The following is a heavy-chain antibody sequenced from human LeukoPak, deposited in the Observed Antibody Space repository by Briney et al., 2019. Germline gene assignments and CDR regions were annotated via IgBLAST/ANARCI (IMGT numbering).Heavy chain of an antibody. J-gene: IGHJ3*02. CDR1: GFTFSSYG. D-gene: IGHD3-22*01. CDR2: IWYDGSNK. CDR3: AKGWTYFYDDSGYSDGDAFDI. Sequence: PGRSLRLSCAASGFTFSSYGMHWVRQAPGKGLEWVAVIWYDGSNKYYADSVKGRFTISRDNSENTLYLQMNSLRAEDTAVYYCAKGWTYFYDDSGYSDGDAFDIWGQGTMVTVSS. V-gene: IGHV3-33*06.